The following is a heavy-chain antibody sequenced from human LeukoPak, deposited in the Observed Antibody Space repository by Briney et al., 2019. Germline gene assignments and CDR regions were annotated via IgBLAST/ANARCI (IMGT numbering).Heavy chain of an antibody. Sequence: GGSLTLTCSASGFTFSSYGMHRLRQAPGKGLEWWAYIRYDESNKHYADSVKGRFTISRDNSKNTLYLQMDSLRAEDTAVYYCAKEVVWFGELPVASMDVWGKGTTVTISS. CDR1: GFTFSSYG. J-gene: IGHJ6*03. CDR2: IRYDESNK. V-gene: IGHV3-30*02. D-gene: IGHD3-10*01. CDR3: AKEVVWFGELPVASMDV.